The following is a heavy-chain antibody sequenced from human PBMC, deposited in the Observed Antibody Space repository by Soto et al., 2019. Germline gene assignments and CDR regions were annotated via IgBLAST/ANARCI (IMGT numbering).Heavy chain of an antibody. CDR2: IYYSGST. Sequence: PSETPSLTCPVSGGPLSSYHWSWIRQPPGKGLEWIGYIYYSGSTNYNPSLKSRVTISVDTSKNQFSLKLSSVTVADTAVYYRARDHLPADLLGWFVTWGPGTLVTVSS. CDR1: GGPLSSYH. D-gene: IGHD3-16*01. V-gene: IGHV4-59*01. J-gene: IGHJ5*01. CDR3: ARDHLPADLLGWFVT.